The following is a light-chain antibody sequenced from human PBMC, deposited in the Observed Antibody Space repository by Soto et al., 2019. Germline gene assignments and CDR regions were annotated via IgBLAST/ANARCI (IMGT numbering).Light chain of an antibody. V-gene: IGLV2-23*03. CDR3: CTYGGSSTFE. J-gene: IGLJ2*01. CDR1: STDVGTYNL. CDR2: EGT. Sequence: QSALTQPASVSGSPGQSITISCTGPSTDVGTYNLVSWYQQHPGRAPKLIIYEGTKRPSGVSNRFFGSQSGDTASLTISGLQAEDEGDYHCCTYGGSSTFEFGGGTQLTVL.